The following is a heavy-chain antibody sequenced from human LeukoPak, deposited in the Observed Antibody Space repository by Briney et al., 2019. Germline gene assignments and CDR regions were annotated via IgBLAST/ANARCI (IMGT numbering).Heavy chain of an antibody. Sequence: ASVKVSCKASGYTFTSYYMHWVRQAPGQGLEWMGIINPSGGSTSYAQKFQGRVTMTRDTSTSTVYMELSSLRSEDTAVYYCARGQGPYYDFWSGYSGYFDYWGQGTLVTVSS. CDR3: ARGQGPYYDFWSGYSGYFDY. CDR1: GYTFTSYY. D-gene: IGHD3-3*01. V-gene: IGHV1-46*01. CDR2: INPSGGST. J-gene: IGHJ4*02.